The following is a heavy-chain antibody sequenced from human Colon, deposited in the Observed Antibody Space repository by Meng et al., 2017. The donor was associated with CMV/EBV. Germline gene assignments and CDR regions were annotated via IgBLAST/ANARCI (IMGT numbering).Heavy chain of an antibody. J-gene: IGHJ4*02. CDR3: ARVISSIGIIDY. CDR1: GYIVSSNNVA. D-gene: IGHD1-26*01. V-gene: IGHV6-1*01. Sequence: SGYIVSSNNVALNWIRQSPSRGLEWLGRTYYRSQWSTDYAVSLRSRINIKADTAKNQFSLQLNSVTPEDTAMYYCARVISSIGIIDYWGQGSLVTVSS. CDR2: TYYRSQWST.